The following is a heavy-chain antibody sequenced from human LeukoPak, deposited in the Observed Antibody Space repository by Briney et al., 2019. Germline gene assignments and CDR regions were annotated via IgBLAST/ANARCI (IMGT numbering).Heavy chain of an antibody. D-gene: IGHD6-19*01. Sequence: PGESLRLPCAASGFTFSTYSMNWVRQAPGKGLEWVSAISGDSDYIYYADSVKGRFTISRDNSKNTLYLQMNSLRAEDTAVYYCAKDPAVAGASSFFDYWGQGTLVTVSS. V-gene: IGHV3-21*04. CDR3: AKDPAVAGASSFFDY. J-gene: IGHJ4*02. CDR1: GFTFSTYS. CDR2: ISGDSDYI.